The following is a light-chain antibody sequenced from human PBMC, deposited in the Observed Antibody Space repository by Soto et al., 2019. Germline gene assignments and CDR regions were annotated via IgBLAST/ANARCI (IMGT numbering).Light chain of an antibody. V-gene: IGKV3-11*01. CDR3: QQRSNWPPEIT. CDR1: RTVSSY. J-gene: IGKJ5*01. CDR2: DVS. Sequence: EIVLTQSRLTLSLTLGGSCTLPCRPSRTVSSYLGWYQHKPGQAPRLLIYDVSSRATGIPARFSGSGSGTDFSLTSSILDPEDFAVYYCQQRSNWPPEITGGQGTRLEIK.